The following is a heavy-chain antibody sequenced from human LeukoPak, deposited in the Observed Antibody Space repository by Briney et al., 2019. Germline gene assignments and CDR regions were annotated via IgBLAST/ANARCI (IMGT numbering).Heavy chain of an antibody. CDR1: GFTFNIYV. CDR2: ISGSGGST. CDR3: ARDRSIVATTGMDV. V-gene: IGHV3-23*01. D-gene: IGHD5-12*01. Sequence: PGGSLRLSCAASGFTFNIYVMSWVRQAPGKGLEWVSVISGSGGSTYYADSVKGRFTISRDNSKNTLYLQMNSLRAEDTAVYYCARDRSIVATTGMDVWGQGTTVTVSS. J-gene: IGHJ6*02.